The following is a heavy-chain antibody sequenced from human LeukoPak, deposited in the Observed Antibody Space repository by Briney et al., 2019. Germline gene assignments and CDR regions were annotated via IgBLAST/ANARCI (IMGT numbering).Heavy chain of an antibody. J-gene: IGHJ4*02. D-gene: IGHD5-12*01. V-gene: IGHV1-69*04. CDR1: GGTFSSYA. CDR3: ARDIVATGGNY. CDR2: IIPILGIA. Sequence: SVKVSCKASGGTFSSYAISWVRQAPGQGLEWMGRIIPILGIANYAQKFQGRVTITADKSTSTAYMELSSLRSEDTAVYYCARDIVATGGNYWGQGTLVTVSS.